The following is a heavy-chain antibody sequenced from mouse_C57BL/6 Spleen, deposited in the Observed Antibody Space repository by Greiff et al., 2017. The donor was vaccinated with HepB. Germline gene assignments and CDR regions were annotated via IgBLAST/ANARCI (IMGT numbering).Heavy chain of an antibody. V-gene: IGHV1-52*01. CDR3: AREYYGNYFDY. CDR1: GYTFTSYW. CDR2: IDPSDSET. Sequence: QVQLQQPGAELVRPGSSVKLSCKASGYTFTSYWLHWVKQRPIQGLDWIGNIDPSDSETHYNQKFKDKATLTVDKSSSTAYMQHSSLTSEDSAVYYCAREYYGNYFDYWGQGTTLTVSS. D-gene: IGHD2-1*01. J-gene: IGHJ2*01.